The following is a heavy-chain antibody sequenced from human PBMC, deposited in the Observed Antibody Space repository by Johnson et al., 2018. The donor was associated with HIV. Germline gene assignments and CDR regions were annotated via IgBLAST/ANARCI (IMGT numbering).Heavy chain of an antibody. Sequence: QLVESGGGVVQPGRSLRLSCAASGFIFSDYYMSWIRQAPGKGLEWVSYISSSGSTIYYADSVKGRFTISRDNAKNSLYLQMDSLRAEDTALYYCARDGGAYCGGDCFSDAFDLWGQGTMVTVSS. V-gene: IGHV3-11*04. CDR3: ARDGGAYCGGDCFSDAFDL. J-gene: IGHJ3*01. CDR1: GFIFSDYY. D-gene: IGHD2-21*02. CDR2: ISSSGSTI.